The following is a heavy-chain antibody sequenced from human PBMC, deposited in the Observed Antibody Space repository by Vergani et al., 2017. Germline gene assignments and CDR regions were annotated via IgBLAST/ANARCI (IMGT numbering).Heavy chain of an antibody. J-gene: IGHJ6*02. CDR1: GFKFSDHD. CDR3: AKNPGISTTRHYYAMDV. Sequence: LEESGGGSVKPGGSLRLSCAASGFKFSDHDMSWIRQAPGKGLEWVSHISPGASTVSYTDSVTGRFTVSRDNDNNSLTLDMTTLRVEDTAVYYCAKNPGISTTRHYYAMDVWGQGTTVTVSS. CDR2: ISPGASTV. V-gene: IGHV3-11*04. D-gene: IGHD1-1*01.